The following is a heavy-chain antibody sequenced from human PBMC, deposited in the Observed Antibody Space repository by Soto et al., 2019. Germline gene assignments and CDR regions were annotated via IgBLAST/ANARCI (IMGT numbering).Heavy chain of an antibody. CDR3: AREVEVGSRGFDY. D-gene: IGHD2-15*01. V-gene: IGHV3-30*03. CDR2: ISHDGSIK. Sequence: PGGSLRLSCAASGFSFSIYVMHLVCQATGKGLEWVAVISHDGSIKRYADSVKARFTISRDNSKNMLFLQVNSLRAEDTAVYYCAREVEVGSRGFDYWGLGTLVSVSS. J-gene: IGHJ4*02. CDR1: GFSFSIYV.